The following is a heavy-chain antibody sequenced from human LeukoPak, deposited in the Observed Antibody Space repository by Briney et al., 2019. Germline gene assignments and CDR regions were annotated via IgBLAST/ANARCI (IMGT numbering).Heavy chain of an antibody. CDR3: AREGPRGNSQFDY. Sequence: QSGGSLRLSCAASGFTFSSYGMHWVRQAPGRGLGWVALIWYDGSNKYYADSVKGRLTISRDNSKNTLYLQMNSLRAEDTAVYYCAREGPRGNSQFDYWGQGTLVTVSS. D-gene: IGHD2/OR15-2a*01. CDR1: GFTFSSYG. CDR2: IWYDGSNK. J-gene: IGHJ4*02. V-gene: IGHV3-33*01.